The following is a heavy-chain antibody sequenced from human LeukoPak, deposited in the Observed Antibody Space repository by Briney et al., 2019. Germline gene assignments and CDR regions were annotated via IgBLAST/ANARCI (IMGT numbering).Heavy chain of an antibody. CDR2: IRSSGTNT. J-gene: IGHJ5*02. Sequence: PAGGSLRLSCAASGFTFSSYWMSWVRQAPGKGLEWVSDIRSSGTNTYYGDSVKGRFTISRDNSKNTVFLQMDSLRVEDTAIYHCAREGRAVAGNNYFDPWGQGTLVTVSS. V-gene: IGHV3-23*01. D-gene: IGHD6-19*01. CDR1: GFTFSSYW. CDR3: AREGRAVAGNNYFDP.